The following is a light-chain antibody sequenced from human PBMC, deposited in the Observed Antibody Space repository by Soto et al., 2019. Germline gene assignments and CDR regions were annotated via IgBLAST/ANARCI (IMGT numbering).Light chain of an antibody. J-gene: IGKJ1*01. V-gene: IGKV3-15*01. CDR2: GAS. Sequence: EIMMTQSPATLDVSPGERATLSCRASQSVSRNLAWYQQKPGQAPRLLIYGASTRATNVPARFSGGGSGTEFSLTISSLQSEDFAVYHCQQYDSWPWTFGQGTKVEIK. CDR3: QQYDSWPWT. CDR1: QSVSRN.